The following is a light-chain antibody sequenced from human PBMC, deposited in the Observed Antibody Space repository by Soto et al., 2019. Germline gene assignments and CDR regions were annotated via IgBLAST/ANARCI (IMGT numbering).Light chain of an antibody. CDR2: AAS. CDR3: QHYNICPLT. J-gene: IGKJ4*01. Sequence: DVQMTQSPSSLSASVGDRVTITCRASQDINSYLAWYQQKPGNAPKSLIYAASSFQTEVPSRFSGRESGTDFTLTINNLQPEDSATYYCQHYNICPLTVGGGTKVEIK. V-gene: IGKV1D-16*01. CDR1: QDINSY.